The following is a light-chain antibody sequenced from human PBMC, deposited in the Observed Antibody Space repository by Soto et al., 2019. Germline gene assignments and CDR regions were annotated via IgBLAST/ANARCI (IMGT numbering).Light chain of an antibody. V-gene: IGKV3-20*01. Sequence: EIVLTQPPGPLSVSPGARVTLSCRASQTVNNNYLAWYQQKPGQAPRPLIYGASTPATGTPARFSGSGSGTHFTLTVSRLEPEDFAVYYCQQYGGSAPWTFGPGTKVDMK. CDR1: QTVNNNY. CDR2: GAS. CDR3: QQYGGSAPWT. J-gene: IGKJ1*01.